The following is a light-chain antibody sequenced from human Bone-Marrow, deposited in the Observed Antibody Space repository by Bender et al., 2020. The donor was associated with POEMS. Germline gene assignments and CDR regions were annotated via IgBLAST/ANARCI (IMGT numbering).Light chain of an antibody. V-gene: IGLV3-1*01. CDR2: QDT. J-gene: IGLJ2*01. CDR3: QLWDNSNDHVV. CDR1: KLGDRY. Sequence: SYELTQPPSVSVSPGQTASITCSGDKLGDRYACWFQQKPGQSPVLVIYQDTMRPSGIPERFSASNSGNTATLTISRVAAGDEGDYYCQLWDNSNDHVVFGGGTGLTVL.